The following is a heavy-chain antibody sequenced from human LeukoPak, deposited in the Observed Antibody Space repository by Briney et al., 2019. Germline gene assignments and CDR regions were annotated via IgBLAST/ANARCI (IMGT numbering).Heavy chain of an antibody. CDR1: GGSISSSSYY. V-gene: IGHV4-39*01. Sequence: SETLSLTCTVSGGSISSSSYYWGWIRQPPGKGLEWIGSIYYSGSTYYNPSLKSRVTISVDTSKNQFSLKLSSVTAADTAVYYCARRRKWLLLRYYFDYWGQGTLVTVSS. CDR3: ARRRKWLLLRYYFDY. D-gene: IGHD3-22*01. CDR2: IYYSGST. J-gene: IGHJ4*02.